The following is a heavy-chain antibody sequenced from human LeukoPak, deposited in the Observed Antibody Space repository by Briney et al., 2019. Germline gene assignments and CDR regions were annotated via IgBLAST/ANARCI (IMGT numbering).Heavy chain of an antibody. CDR2: INHSGST. J-gene: IGHJ3*02. Sequence: SETLSPTCAVYGGSFSGYYWSWIRQPPGKGLEWIGEINHSGSTNYNPSLKSRVTISVDTSKNQFSLKLSSVTAADTAVYYCAREGCSSTSCYLGAFDIWGQGTMVTVSS. V-gene: IGHV4-34*01. D-gene: IGHD2-2*01. CDR1: GGSFSGYY. CDR3: AREGCSSTSCYLGAFDI.